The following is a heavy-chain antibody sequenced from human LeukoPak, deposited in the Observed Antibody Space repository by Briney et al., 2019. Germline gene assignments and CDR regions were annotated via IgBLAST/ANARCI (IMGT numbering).Heavy chain of an antibody. V-gene: IGHV3-23*01. D-gene: IGHD1-26*01. CDR3: ARESGSYEELYFDY. CDR2: ISGSGGST. Sequence: GSLRLSCAASGFIFSSYAMSWVRQAPGKGLEWVSAISGSGGSTYYADSVKGRFTISRDNSKNTLYLQMNSLRAEDTAVYYCARESGSYEELYFDYWGQGTLVTVSS. CDR1: GFIFSSYA. J-gene: IGHJ4*02.